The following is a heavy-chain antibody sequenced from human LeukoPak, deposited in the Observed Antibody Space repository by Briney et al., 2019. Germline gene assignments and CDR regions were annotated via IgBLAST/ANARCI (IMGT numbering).Heavy chain of an antibody. J-gene: IGHJ6*03. CDR3: AKDRCSGGSCDPPYYYFMDV. Sequence: GGSLRLSCAASGFTFSSYELYWVRQTPGEGLEWVAFIRYDGSNKHYADSVKGRFTISRDNSKNTLYLQMNSLRVEDTAVYYCAKDRCSGGSCDPPYYYFMDVWGKGTTVTVSS. D-gene: IGHD2-15*01. CDR2: IRYDGSNK. CDR1: GFTFSSYE. V-gene: IGHV3-30*02.